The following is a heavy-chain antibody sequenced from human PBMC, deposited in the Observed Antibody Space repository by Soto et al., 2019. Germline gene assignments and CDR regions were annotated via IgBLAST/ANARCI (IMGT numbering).Heavy chain of an antibody. CDR1: GFSLTTRGVG. Sequence: QITLKESGHTLVKPTQTLTLTCTFSGFSLTTRGVGVGWIRQPPGKSLEWLALIYWDDDKRYSPSLKSRLSTTKDTSKNPAVLTITNMDPADTATYFCAHRTTTVTWWFDPWGQGTLVTVSS. V-gene: IGHV2-5*02. D-gene: IGHD4-17*01. CDR2: IYWDDDK. CDR3: AHRTTTVTWWFDP. J-gene: IGHJ5*02.